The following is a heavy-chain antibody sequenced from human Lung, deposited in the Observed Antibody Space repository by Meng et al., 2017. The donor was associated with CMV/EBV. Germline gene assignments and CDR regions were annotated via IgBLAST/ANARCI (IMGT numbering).Heavy chain of an antibody. V-gene: IGHV4-4*02. J-gene: IGHJ4*02. D-gene: IGHD6-19*01. Sequence: VQLQDAGPGLVKPSGTLSLPCAVSGGSIRSSNWWSWVRQPPGKGLEWIGEIYHSGSTNYNPSLKSRVTISVDKSKNQFSLKLSSVTAADTAVYYCASFPPPGKQWLVTDYWGQGTLVTVSS. CDR3: ASFPPPGKQWLVTDY. CDR2: IYHSGST. CDR1: GGSIRSSNW.